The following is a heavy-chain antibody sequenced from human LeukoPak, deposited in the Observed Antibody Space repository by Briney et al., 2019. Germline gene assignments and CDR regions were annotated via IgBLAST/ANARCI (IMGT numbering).Heavy chain of an antibody. CDR3: AKTRSGWPYAFDI. D-gene: IGHD6-19*01. CDR1: GFTFSNYA. J-gene: IGHJ3*02. CDR2: ISGSGDNT. V-gene: IGHV3-23*01. Sequence: GGSLRLSCAASGFTFSNYAMSWVRQAPGKGLEWVSAISGSGDNTYHEDSVKGRFTVSRDNSKNTLYVQMESLRAEDTAVYYCAKTRSGWPYAFDIWGQGTMVTVSS.